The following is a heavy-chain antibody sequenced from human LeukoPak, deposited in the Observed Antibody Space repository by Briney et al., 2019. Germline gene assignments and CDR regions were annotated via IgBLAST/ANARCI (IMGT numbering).Heavy chain of an antibody. CDR1: GFTFSSYS. V-gene: IGHV3-48*04. CDR3: ARGGGRYCSGGSCFTFDY. CDR2: ISSSSSTI. D-gene: IGHD2-15*01. Sequence: GGSLRLSCAASGFTFSSYSMNWVRQAPGKGLEWVSYISSSSSTIYYADSVKGRFTISRDNAKNSLYLRMNSLRAEDTAVYYCARGGGRYCSGGSCFTFDYWGQGTLVTVSS. J-gene: IGHJ4*02.